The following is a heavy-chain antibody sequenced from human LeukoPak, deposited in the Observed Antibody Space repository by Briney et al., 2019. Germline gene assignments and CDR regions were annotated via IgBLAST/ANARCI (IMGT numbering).Heavy chain of an antibody. V-gene: IGHV4-59*08. CDR3: ARHVAGYYDSSGYPYWYFDL. J-gene: IGHJ2*01. CDR1: GGSISGYY. Sequence: SETLSLTCTVSGGSISGYYWSWIRQPPGKGLEWIGYIYYSGSTNYNPSLKSRVTISVDTSKNQFSLKLSSVTAADTAVYYCARHVAGYYDSSGYPYWYFDLWGRGTLVTVSS. CDR2: IYYSGST. D-gene: IGHD3-22*01.